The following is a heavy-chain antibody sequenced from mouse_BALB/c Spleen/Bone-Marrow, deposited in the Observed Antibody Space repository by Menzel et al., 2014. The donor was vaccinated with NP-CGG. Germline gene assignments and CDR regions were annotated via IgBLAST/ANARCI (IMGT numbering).Heavy chain of an antibody. CDR3: ARDDYAY. CDR2: IYPSTGYT. CDR1: GYTFTSYW. J-gene: IGHJ3*01. V-gene: IGHV1-7*01. Sequence: QVQLQQSGAELAKPGASVKMPCKASGYTFTSYWMHWVKRRPGQGLEWIGYIYPSTGYTEHNQKFKDKAIMTADKSSSTAYMQLSSLTSEDSAVYYCARDDYAYWGQGTLVTVSA. D-gene: IGHD2-4*01.